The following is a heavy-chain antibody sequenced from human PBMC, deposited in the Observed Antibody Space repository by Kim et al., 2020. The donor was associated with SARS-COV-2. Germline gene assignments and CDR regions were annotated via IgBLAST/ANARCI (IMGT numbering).Heavy chain of an antibody. CDR3: ATDLHVRYGDYVVSDY. V-gene: IGHV1-24*01. J-gene: IGHJ4*02. Sequence: ASVKVSCKVSGYTLTELSMHWVRQAPGKGLEWMGGFDPEDGETIYAQKFQGRVTMTEDTSTDTAYMELSSLRSEDTAVYYCATDLHVRYGDYVVSDYWGQGTLVTVSS. CDR1: GYTLTELS. CDR2: FDPEDGET. D-gene: IGHD4-17*01.